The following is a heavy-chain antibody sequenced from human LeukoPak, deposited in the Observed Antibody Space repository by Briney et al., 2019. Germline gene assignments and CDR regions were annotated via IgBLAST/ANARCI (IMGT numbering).Heavy chain of an antibody. Sequence: SQTLSLTCSVSDGSVSSGRYYWTWIRQPAGKGLEWIGRFYTTGSTNYNPSLESRVTISVDMSKNQFSLKLSSVTAADTAVYFCARETTLGPTSRMDVWGKGTTVTVSS. CDR3: ARETTLGPTSRMDV. CDR1: DGSVSSGRYY. V-gene: IGHV4-61*02. CDR2: FYTTGST. J-gene: IGHJ6*04. D-gene: IGHD1-26*01.